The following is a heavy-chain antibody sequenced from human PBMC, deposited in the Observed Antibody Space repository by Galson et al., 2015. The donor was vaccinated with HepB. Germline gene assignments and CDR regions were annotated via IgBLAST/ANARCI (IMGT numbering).Heavy chain of an antibody. CDR3: ARHYEVAAAGTPFFDY. CDR2: ISAYNGNT. D-gene: IGHD6-13*01. CDR1: GYTFTGYY. Sequence: SVKVSCKASGYTFTGYYMHWVRQAPGQGLEWMGWISAYNGNTNYAQKLQGRVTMTTDTSTSTAYMELRSLRSDDTAVYYCARHYEVAAAGTPFFDYWGQGTLVTVSS. V-gene: IGHV1-18*04. J-gene: IGHJ4*02.